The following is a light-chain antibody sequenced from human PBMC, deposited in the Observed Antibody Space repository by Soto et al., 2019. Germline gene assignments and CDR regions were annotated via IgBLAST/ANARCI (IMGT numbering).Light chain of an antibody. V-gene: IGLV2-23*03. J-gene: IGLJ1*01. Sequence: QSALTQPASVSGSPGQSITISCTGTSSDVGSYNLVSWYQQHPGKAPKLMIYEGSKRPSGVSNRFSGSKPGNTASLTISGLQAEDEADYYCCSYAGSSTFGFGTGTKVTVL. CDR1: SSDVGSYNL. CDR3: CSYAGSSTFG. CDR2: EGS.